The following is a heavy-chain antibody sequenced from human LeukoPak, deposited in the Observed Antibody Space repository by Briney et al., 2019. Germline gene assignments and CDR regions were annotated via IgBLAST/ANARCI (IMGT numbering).Heavy chain of an antibody. CDR1: GYTFTSYD. J-gene: IGHJ5*02. CDR2: MNPTTPNT. CDR3: ARGLRQSGFDP. D-gene: IGHD4-17*01. V-gene: IGHV1-8*03. Sequence: GAXXKVSCKASGYTFTSYDINWVRQAPGQGLEWMGWMNPTTPNTAYAQKFHRRLPITRNTSISTAYMELSSLRSEDTPVYYCARGLRQSGFDPWGQGTLVTVS.